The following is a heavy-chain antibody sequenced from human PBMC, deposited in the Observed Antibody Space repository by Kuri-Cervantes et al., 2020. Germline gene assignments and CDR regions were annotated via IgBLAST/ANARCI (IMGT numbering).Heavy chain of an antibody. Sequence: GSLRLSCTVSGGSISNYYWSWIRQPPGKGLEWIGEIYHSGSTNYNPSLKSRVTISVDKSKNQFSLKLSSVTAADTAVYYCARSVWVTTAFDYWGQGTLVTVSS. CDR1: GGSISNYY. J-gene: IGHJ4*02. D-gene: IGHD4-17*01. V-gene: IGHV4-59*12. CDR3: ARSVWVTTAFDY. CDR2: IYHSGST.